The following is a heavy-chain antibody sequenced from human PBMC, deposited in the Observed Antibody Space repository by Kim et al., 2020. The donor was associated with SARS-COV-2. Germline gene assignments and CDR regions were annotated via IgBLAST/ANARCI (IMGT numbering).Heavy chain of an antibody. D-gene: IGHD6-19*01. CDR3: ARGGAVAGTPFDS. V-gene: IGHV6-1*01. CDR2: TYYRSKWCN. CDR1: GDSVSSNSVA. Sequence: SQTLSLTCAISGDSVSSNSVAWNWIRQSPSRGLEWLGRTYYRSKWCNDYAVSVKSRITINPDTSKNQFSLQLNSVTPEDTAVYYCARGGAVAGTPFDSWGQGTLVTVSS. J-gene: IGHJ4*02.